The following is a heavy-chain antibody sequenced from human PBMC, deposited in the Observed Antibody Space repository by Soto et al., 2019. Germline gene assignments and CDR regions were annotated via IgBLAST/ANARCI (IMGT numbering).Heavy chain of an antibody. CDR1: GCTFSTFG. V-gene: IGHV1-69*13. J-gene: IGHJ4*02. CDR2: IIPFFGTA. D-gene: IGHD4-17*01. CDR3: AKSAPMDAGDKYYYDF. Sequence: SVKVSCKASGCTFSTFGISWVRQAPGQGLEWMGGIIPFFGTARYSQKFEDRITITADESTNTVHMDLRSLTSEDTAIYYCAKSAPMDAGDKYYYDFWGQGALVTVSS.